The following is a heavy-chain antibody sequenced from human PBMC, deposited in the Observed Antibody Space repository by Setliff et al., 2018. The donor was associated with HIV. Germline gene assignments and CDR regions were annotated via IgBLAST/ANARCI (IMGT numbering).Heavy chain of an antibody. Sequence: PSETLSLTCAVSGGSINSYYWSWIRQPPGKGLEWIGYIYYIGNTNYNPSLKSRVTISVDTSKNQFSLKLSSVTAADTAVYYCARVRGSSYFGTFDYWGQGALVPV. V-gene: IGHV4-59*01. D-gene: IGHD1-26*01. CDR2: IYYIGNT. CDR1: GGSINSYY. CDR3: ARVRGSSYFGTFDY. J-gene: IGHJ4*02.